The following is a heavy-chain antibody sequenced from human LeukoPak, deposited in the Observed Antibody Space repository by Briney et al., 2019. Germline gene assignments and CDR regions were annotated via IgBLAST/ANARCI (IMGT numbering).Heavy chain of an antibody. Sequence: SETLSLTCTVSGGSMSTYYWSWIRQPPGKGLEWIGYIYYSGSTNYNPFLKSRVTISVDTSKNQFSLKLSSLTAADTAVYYCARVYSDLIVVENDAFDIWGQGTMVTVSS. CDR1: GGSMSTYY. CDR3: ARVYSDLIVVENDAFDI. V-gene: IGHV4-59*01. D-gene: IGHD3-22*01. J-gene: IGHJ3*02. CDR2: IYYSGST.